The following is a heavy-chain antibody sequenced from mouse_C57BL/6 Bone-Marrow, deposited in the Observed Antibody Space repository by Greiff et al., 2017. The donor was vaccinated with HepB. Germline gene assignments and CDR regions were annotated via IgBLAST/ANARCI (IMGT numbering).Heavy chain of an antibody. CDR2: IYPRSGNT. V-gene: IGHV1-81*01. D-gene: IGHD1-1*01. CDR3: ARGDYGSFYAMDY. Sequence: LQESGAELARPGASVKLSCKASGYTFTSYGISWVKQRTGQGLEWIGEIYPRSGNTYYNEKFKGKATLTADKSSSTAYMELRSLTSEDSAVYFCARGDYGSFYAMDYWGQGTSVTVSS. CDR1: GYTFTSYG. J-gene: IGHJ4*01.